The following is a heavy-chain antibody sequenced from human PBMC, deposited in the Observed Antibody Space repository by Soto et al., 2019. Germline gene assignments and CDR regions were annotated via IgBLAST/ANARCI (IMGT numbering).Heavy chain of an antibody. J-gene: IGHJ4*02. D-gene: IGHD1-26*01. V-gene: IGHV3-74*01. Sequence: GGSLRLSCTASGFAFNDRWIHWVRQAPGKGLVWVSRIDGPASTTNYADSVKGRFTTSRDNAKNIAFLHMNSLTDEDTAVYYCARGGAMGVDYWGQGTLVTDS. CDR1: GFAFNDRW. CDR2: IDGPASTT. CDR3: ARGGAMGVDY.